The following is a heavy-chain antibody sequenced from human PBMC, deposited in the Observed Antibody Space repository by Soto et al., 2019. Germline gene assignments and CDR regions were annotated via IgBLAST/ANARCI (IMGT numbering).Heavy chain of an antibody. Sequence: GGSLRLSCAASGFTFSSYSMNWVRQAPGKGLEWVSYISSSSTIYYADSVKGRFTISRDNAKNSLYLQMNRLRAEDTAVYCCARESMAARHEDYYYYMDVWGKWTTVTVSS. CDR1: GFTFSSYS. CDR2: ISSSSTI. V-gene: IGHV3-48*04. J-gene: IGHJ6*03. CDR3: ARESMAARHEDYYYYMDV. D-gene: IGHD6-6*01.